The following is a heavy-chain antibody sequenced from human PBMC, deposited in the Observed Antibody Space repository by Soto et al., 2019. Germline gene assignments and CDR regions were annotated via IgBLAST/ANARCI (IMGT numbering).Heavy chain of an antibody. CDR3: AAEGCTNGVCYGRGGMDV. CDR1: GFTFTSSA. V-gene: IGHV1-58*01. J-gene: IGHJ6*02. Sequence: RASVKVSCKASGFTFTSSAVQWVRQARGQRLEWIGWIVVGSGNTNYAQKFQERVTITRDMSTSTAYMELSSLRSEDTAVYYCAAEGCTNGVCYGRGGMDVWGQGTTVTVSS. CDR2: IVVGSGNT. D-gene: IGHD2-8*01.